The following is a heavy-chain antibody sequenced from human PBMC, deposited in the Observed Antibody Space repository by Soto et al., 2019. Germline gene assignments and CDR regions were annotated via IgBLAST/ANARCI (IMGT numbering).Heavy chain of an antibody. V-gene: IGHV4-30-4*01. Sequence: QVQLQESGPGLVKPSQTLSLTCTVSGDSIASDANYWAWIRQPPGKGLEWIGYIYHRGSAYYNPSLKSRISTAFDTSKSQLSLNLTSVTAADTAVYYCSRVPIITPGGFDIGGLGTMVPVSS. CDR2: IYHRGSA. J-gene: IGHJ3*02. D-gene: IGHD1-20*01. CDR3: SRVPIITPGGFDI. CDR1: GDSIASDANY.